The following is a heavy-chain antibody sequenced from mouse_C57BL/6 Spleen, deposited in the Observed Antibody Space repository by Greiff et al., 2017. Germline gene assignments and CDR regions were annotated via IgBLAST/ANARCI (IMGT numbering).Heavy chain of an antibody. CDR1: GYTFTSYW. J-gene: IGHJ3*01. CDR3: ATYDGYGFAY. Sequence: QVQLQQSGAELVKPGASVKLSCKASGYTFTSYWMHWVKQRPGQGLEWIGMIHPNSGSTNYNEKFKSKATLTVDKSSSTAYMQLSSLTSADSAVYYCATYDGYGFAYWGQGTLVTVSA. CDR2: IHPNSGST. V-gene: IGHV1-64*01. D-gene: IGHD2-3*01.